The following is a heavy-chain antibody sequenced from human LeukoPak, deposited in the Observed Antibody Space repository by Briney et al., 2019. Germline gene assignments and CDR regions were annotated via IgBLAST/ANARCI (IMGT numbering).Heavy chain of an antibody. CDR2: INPNSGGT. D-gene: IGHD5-12*01. CDR1: GNIFTDYY. CDR3: ARDRLYSPGRDFDY. J-gene: IGHJ4*02. V-gene: IGHV1-2*02. Sequence: ASVKVSCKASGNIFTDYYIHWVRQAPGLGLEWMGWINPNSGGTDYAQNFQGRVTMTRDTSISTAYMELSRLTSDDTAVYYCARDRLYSPGRDFDYWGQGTLVTVSS.